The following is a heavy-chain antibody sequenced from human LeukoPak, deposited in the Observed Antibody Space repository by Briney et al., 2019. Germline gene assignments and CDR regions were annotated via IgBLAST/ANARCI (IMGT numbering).Heavy chain of an antibody. CDR2: ISAYNGNT. V-gene: IGHV1-18*01. CDR1: GYTFTSYG. Sequence: GASVKVSCKASGYTFTSYGSSWVRQAPGQGLEWMGWISAYNGNTNYAQKLQGRVTMTTDTSTSTAYMELRSLRSDDTAVYYCARDLFNRGYCSSTSCYGVDYWGQGTLVTVSS. D-gene: IGHD2-2*01. CDR3: ARDLFNRGYCSSTSCYGVDY. J-gene: IGHJ4*02.